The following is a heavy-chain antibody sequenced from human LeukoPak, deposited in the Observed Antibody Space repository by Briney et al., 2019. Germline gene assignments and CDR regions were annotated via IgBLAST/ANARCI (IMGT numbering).Heavy chain of an antibody. J-gene: IGHJ5*02. Sequence: KPSETLSLTCTVSGGSISGFFWTWIRQSPGKSLEYIGYIYYSGTTDYNPTLKSRVSMSVDTSKNQFFLNLTPVTAADTAIYYCARVGYGSGSWGWFDPWGQGTLVTVSS. CDR2: IYYSGTT. CDR3: ARVGYGSGSWGWFDP. D-gene: IGHD3-10*01. V-gene: IGHV4-59*01. CDR1: GGSISGFF.